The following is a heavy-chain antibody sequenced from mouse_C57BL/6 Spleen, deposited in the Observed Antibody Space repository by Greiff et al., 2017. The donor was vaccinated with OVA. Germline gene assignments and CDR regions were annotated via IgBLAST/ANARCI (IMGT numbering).Heavy chain of an antibody. CDR2: ISNLAYSI. J-gene: IGHJ3*01. V-gene: IGHV5-15*04. Sequence: DVQLQESGGGLVQPGGSLKLSCAASGFTFSDYGMAWVRQAPRKGPEWVAFISNLAYSIYYADTVTGRFTISRENAKNTLYLEMSSLRSEDTAMYYCARRGKDYDVFAYWGQGTLVTVSA. CDR1: GFTFSDYG. D-gene: IGHD2-4*01. CDR3: ARRGKDYDVFAY.